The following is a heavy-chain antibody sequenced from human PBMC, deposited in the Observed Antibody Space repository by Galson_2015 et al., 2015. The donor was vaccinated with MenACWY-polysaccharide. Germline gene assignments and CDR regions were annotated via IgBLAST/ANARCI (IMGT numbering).Heavy chain of an antibody. CDR2: IQYDGSNK. Sequence: SLRLSCAASGSRFSNSGMHWVRQAPGKGLEWVAVIQYDGSNKVYADSVKGRFTISRDNSKNTVFLEMNTLGVEDTAVYYCAREGSSIVFHAFDIWRQGTMVTVPS. J-gene: IGHJ3*02. CDR3: AREGSSIVFHAFDI. CDR1: GSRFSNSG. D-gene: IGHD3-3*02. V-gene: IGHV3-33*01.